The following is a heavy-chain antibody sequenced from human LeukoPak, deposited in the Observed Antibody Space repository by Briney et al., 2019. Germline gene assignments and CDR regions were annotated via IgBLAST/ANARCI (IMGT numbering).Heavy chain of an antibody. V-gene: IGHV3-21*01. CDR1: GFTFSSYS. D-gene: IGHD3-22*01. J-gene: IGHJ4*02. Sequence: GGSLRLSXAASGFTFSSYSMNWVRQAPGKGLEWVSSISSSSSYIYYADSVKGRFTISRDNAKNSLYLQMNSLRAEDTAVYYCARGDYDSSGYYPYYFDYWGQGTLVTVSS. CDR2: ISSSSSYI. CDR3: ARGDYDSSGYYPYYFDY.